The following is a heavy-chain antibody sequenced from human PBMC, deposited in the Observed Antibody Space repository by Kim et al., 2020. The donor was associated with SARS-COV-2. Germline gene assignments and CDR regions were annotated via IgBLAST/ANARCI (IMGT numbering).Heavy chain of an antibody. J-gene: IGHJ4*02. CDR2: ISGSGGST. CDR3: AKEPYYDFWSGYYFDY. CDR1: GFTFSNYA. V-gene: IGHV3-23*01. D-gene: IGHD3-3*01. Sequence: GGSLRLSCAASGFTFSNYAMSWVRQAPGKGLEWVSAISGSGGSTYYADSVKGRFTISRDNSKNTLYLQMNSLRAEDTAVYYCAKEPYYDFWSGYYFDYWGQGTLVTVYS.